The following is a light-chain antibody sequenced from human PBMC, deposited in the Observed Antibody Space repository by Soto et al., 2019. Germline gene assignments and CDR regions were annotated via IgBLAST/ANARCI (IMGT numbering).Light chain of an antibody. CDR3: SSYTSSSTDV. V-gene: IGLV2-14*03. J-gene: IGLJ1*01. CDR1: SSDVGGYDF. CDR2: DVN. Sequence: QSVLTQPASVSGSPGQSITISCTGTSSDVGGYDFVSWYQQHPGKAPKLLIYDVNNRPSGVSDRFSGSKSGNTASLTISWLQAEGEADYYCSSYTSSSTDVFGTGTKVTVL.